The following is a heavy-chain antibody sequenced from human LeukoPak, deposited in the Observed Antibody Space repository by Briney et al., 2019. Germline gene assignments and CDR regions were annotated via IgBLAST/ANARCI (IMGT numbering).Heavy chain of an antibody. Sequence: SETLSLTCAVHGGSFSGYYWSWIRQPPGKGLEWIGEINHSGSTNYNPSLKSRVTISVDTSKNQFSLKLSSVTAADTAVYYCARDPRGIRALVDYFDYWGQGTLVIVSS. CDR1: GGSFSGYY. CDR3: ARDPRGIRALVDYFDY. CDR2: INHSGST. D-gene: IGHD5-18*01. V-gene: IGHV4-34*01. J-gene: IGHJ4*02.